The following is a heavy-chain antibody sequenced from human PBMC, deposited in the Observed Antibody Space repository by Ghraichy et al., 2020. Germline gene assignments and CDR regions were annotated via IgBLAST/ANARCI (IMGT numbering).Heavy chain of an antibody. Sequence: ASVKVSCKASGYTFTNYGISWVRQAPGQGLEWMGWISAYNGNTNYAQKLQGRVTMTTDTSTSTAYMELRSLRSDDTAVYCCATEGVGTVAETWNWFDPWGQGTLVTVSS. CDR3: ATEGVGTVAETWNWFDP. CDR1: GYTFTNYG. J-gene: IGHJ5*02. D-gene: IGHD6-19*01. CDR2: ISAYNGNT. V-gene: IGHV1-18*04.